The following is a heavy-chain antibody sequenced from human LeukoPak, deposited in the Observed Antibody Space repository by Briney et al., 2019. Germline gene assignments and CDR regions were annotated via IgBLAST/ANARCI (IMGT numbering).Heavy chain of an antibody. D-gene: IGHD1-26*01. Sequence: SETLSLTCTVSGDSISSSYYYWGWIRQPPGKGLEWIGTIYYSGSTYYSPSLKSRVTISVDTSMNQFALKLSSVTAADTAVYYCARSPDYSGSYPRQHDAFDIWGQGTLVTVSS. J-gene: IGHJ3*02. CDR3: ARSPDYSGSYPRQHDAFDI. CDR1: GDSISSSYYY. CDR2: IYYSGST. V-gene: IGHV4-39*06.